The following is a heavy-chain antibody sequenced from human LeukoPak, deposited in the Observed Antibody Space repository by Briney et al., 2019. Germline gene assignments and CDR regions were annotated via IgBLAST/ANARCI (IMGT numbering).Heavy chain of an antibody. CDR3: ARDQYYDFWSGYYPAWFDP. CDR1: GGSLSSYY. CDR2: IYTSGST. Sequence: PSETLSLTCTVSGGSLSSYYWSWIRQPAGKGLEWIGRIYTSGSTNYNPSLKSRVTMPVDTSKHQFSLKLSSVTAADTAVYYCARDQYYDFWSGYYPAWFDPWGQGTLVTVSS. D-gene: IGHD3-3*01. V-gene: IGHV4-4*07. J-gene: IGHJ5*02.